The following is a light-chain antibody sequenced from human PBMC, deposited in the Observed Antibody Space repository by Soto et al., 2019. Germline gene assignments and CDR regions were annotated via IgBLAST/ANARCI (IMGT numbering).Light chain of an antibody. V-gene: IGKV3-15*01. Sequence: EIVMTQSPATLSVSPGERATLSCRASQSVSSNLAWYQQKPGQAPRLLIYGASTRATGIPARFSGSGSGTEFTLTISSLQSADSALYYCQQYNNWPWTFGQGTKVDIK. J-gene: IGKJ1*01. CDR2: GAS. CDR3: QQYNNWPWT. CDR1: QSVSSN.